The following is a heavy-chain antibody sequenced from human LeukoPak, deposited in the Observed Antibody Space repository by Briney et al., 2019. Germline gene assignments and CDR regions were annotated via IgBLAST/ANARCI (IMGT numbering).Heavy chain of an antibody. Sequence: GGSLRLSCAASGFDFSSYSMNWVRQAPGKGLEWVSTFSASSSYIAYADSVKGRFTISRDTAKNGVYLQMSSLRVEDTAVYYCARQNYDISIDYPGVGWLDPWGQGTLVIVSS. J-gene: IGHJ5*02. V-gene: IGHV3-21*01. CDR3: ARQNYDISIDYPGVGWLDP. CDR2: FSASSSYI. D-gene: IGHD3-9*01. CDR1: GFDFSSYS.